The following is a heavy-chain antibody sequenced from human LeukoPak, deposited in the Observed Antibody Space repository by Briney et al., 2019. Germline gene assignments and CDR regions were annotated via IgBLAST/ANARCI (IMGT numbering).Heavy chain of an antibody. D-gene: IGHD3-10*01. CDR2: ISYDGSNK. J-gene: IGHJ3*02. CDR3: ARDWGALVRGVADAFDI. V-gene: IGHV3-30*03. CDR1: GFTFSSYG. Sequence: GGSLRLSCAASGFTFSSYGMHWVRQAPGKGLEWVAVISYDGSNKYYADSVKGRFTISRDNAKNSLYLQMNSLRAEDTAVYYCARDWGALVRGVADAFDIWGQGTMVTVSS.